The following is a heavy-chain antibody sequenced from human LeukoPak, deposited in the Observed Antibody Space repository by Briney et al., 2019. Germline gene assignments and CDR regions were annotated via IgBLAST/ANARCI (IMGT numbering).Heavy chain of an antibody. Sequence: GGSLRLSCAASGLTVSSNYMSWVRQAPGKGLEWVSGISGSGGTTYYADSVKGRFTISRDNSKNTLYLQMNSLRVEDTAVYYCAKDLDWNYVTAFDIWGQGTMVTVSS. CDR2: ISGSGGTT. CDR1: GLTVSSNY. D-gene: IGHD1-7*01. V-gene: IGHV3-23*01. CDR3: AKDLDWNYVTAFDI. J-gene: IGHJ3*02.